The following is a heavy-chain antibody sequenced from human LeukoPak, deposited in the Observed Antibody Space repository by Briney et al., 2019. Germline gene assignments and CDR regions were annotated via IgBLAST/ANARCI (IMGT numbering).Heavy chain of an antibody. CDR3: AKDTAGLVLRSPFDY. V-gene: IGHV3-23*01. CDR1: GFTFSTYA. CDR2: ISVRGGST. D-gene: IGHD3-3*01. Sequence: GGSLRLSCAASGFTFSTYAMNWVRQAPGKGLEWVSVISVRGGSTYYADSVKGRLTISRDNSKNTLYLQMNSLRAEDTAVYYCAKDTAGLVLRSPFDYWGQGTLVTVSS. J-gene: IGHJ4*02.